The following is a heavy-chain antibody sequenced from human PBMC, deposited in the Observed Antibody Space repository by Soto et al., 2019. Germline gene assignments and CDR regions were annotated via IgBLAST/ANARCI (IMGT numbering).Heavy chain of an antibody. CDR1: GFTFSSYA. V-gene: IGHV3-30-3*01. CDR2: ISYDGSNK. Sequence: GGSLRLSCAASGFTFSSYAMHWVRQAPGKGLEWVAVISYDGSNKYYADSVKGRFTISRDNSKNTLYLQMNSLRAEDTAVYYCARGYGDGDHWGYYYGMDVWGQGTTVTVSS. J-gene: IGHJ6*02. CDR3: ARGYGDGDHWGYYYGMDV. D-gene: IGHD4-17*01.